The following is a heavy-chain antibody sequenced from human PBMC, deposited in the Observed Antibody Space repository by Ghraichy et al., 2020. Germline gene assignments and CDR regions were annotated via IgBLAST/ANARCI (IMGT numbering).Heavy chain of an antibody. CDR1: GGSISSGSYY. Sequence: TLSLTCTVSGGSISSGSYYWSWIRQPAGKGLEWIGRIYTSGSTNYNPSLKSRVTISVDTSKNQFSLKLSSVTAADTAVYYCARVKRYFDWSYPDYWGQGTLVTVSS. CDR3: ARVKRYFDWSYPDY. CDR2: IYTSGST. J-gene: IGHJ4*02. V-gene: IGHV4-61*02. D-gene: IGHD3-9*01.